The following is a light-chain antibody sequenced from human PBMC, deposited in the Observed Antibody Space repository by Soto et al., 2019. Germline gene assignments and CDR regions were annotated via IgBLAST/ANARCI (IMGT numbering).Light chain of an antibody. V-gene: IGLV1-44*01. CDR3: AAWDDSLNGVI. J-gene: IGLJ2*01. CDR1: SSNIGSNT. Sequence: QSVLTQSHSASGTPGPRVTISCSGSSSNIGSNTVNWYQQLPGTAPKLLIYSNNQWPSGVPDRFSGSKSGTSASLAISGLQSEDEADYYCAAWDDSLNGVIFGGGTKLTVL. CDR2: SNN.